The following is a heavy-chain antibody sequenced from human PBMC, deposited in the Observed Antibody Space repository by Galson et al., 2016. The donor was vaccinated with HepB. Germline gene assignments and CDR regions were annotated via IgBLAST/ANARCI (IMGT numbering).Heavy chain of an antibody. Sequence: SVQVSCKASGFTFTNYAINWVRQAPGQGLEWRVWIDTNTGNPTYDPSFTGRFLFSLDTSFSTAYLQISSLETEDTAVYFCARDDSSGGSYYDDCLDVWGQGTTVTVSS. D-gene: IGHD3-10*01. CDR3: ARDDSSGGSYYDDCLDV. CDR2: IDTNTGNP. CDR1: GFTFTNYA. V-gene: IGHV7-4-1*02. J-gene: IGHJ6*02.